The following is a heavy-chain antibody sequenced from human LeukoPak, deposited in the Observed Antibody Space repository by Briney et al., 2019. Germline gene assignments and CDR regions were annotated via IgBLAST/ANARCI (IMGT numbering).Heavy chain of an antibody. Sequence: SVKVSCKASGGTFSSYAISWVRQAPGQGLEWMGGIIPIFGTAIYAQKFQGRVTMTEDTSTDTAYMELSSLRSEDTAVYYCVWHFNYWGQGTLVTVSS. CDR1: GGTFSSYA. D-gene: IGHD3-10*01. CDR2: IIPIFGTA. CDR3: VWHFNY. J-gene: IGHJ4*02. V-gene: IGHV1-69*06.